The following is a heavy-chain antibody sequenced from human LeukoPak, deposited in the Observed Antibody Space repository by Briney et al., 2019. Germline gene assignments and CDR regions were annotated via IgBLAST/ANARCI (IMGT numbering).Heavy chain of an antibody. J-gene: IGHJ5*02. CDR2: INHSGST. D-gene: IGHD4-17*01. V-gene: IGHV4-34*01. CDR1: GGSFSGYY. CDR3: AREFDYEGVDP. Sequence: SETLSLTCAVYGGSFSGYYWSWIRQPPGKGLEWIGEINHSGSTNYNPSLKSRVTISVGTSKNQFSLKLSSVTAADTAVYYCAREFDYEGVDPWGQGTLVTVSS.